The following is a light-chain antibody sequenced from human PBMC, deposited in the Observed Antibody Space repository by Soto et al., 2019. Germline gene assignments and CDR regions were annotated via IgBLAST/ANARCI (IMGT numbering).Light chain of an antibody. Sequence: DIVLTQSPATLSVSPGERATLSCRASQSVSSNLAWYQQKPGRAPRLLIFGVSNRATGIPARFSGSGSGTEFTLTISSLQSDDFAVYSCQHYPNWTPTFGQGTKVDIX. J-gene: IGKJ1*01. V-gene: IGKV3-15*01. CDR2: GVS. CDR1: QSVSSN. CDR3: QHYPNWTPT.